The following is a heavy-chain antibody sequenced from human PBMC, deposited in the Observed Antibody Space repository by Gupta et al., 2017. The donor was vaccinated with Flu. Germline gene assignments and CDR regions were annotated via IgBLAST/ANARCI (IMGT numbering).Heavy chain of an antibody. Sequence: QLQLQESGPGLVKPSETLSLTCTVSGGSISGSSYYWGWIRQPPGKGLEWIGSTFYSGSTYYNPSLKSRVTLSVDTSKDQFSLKVTSVTAADTAVYYCARALMAQNQIFDYWGQGTLVTVSS. J-gene: IGHJ4*02. V-gene: IGHV4-39*01. D-gene: IGHD3-16*01. CDR2: TFYSGST. CDR1: GGSISGSSYY. CDR3: ARALMAQNQIFDY.